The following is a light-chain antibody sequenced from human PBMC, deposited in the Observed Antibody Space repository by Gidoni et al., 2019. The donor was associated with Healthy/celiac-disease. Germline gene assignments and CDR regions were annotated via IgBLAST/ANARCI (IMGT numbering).Light chain of an antibody. CDR1: QDISNS. V-gene: IGKV1-33*01. Sequence: DIQMTQSPSSLSASVGDRVTITCHASQDISNSLNWYQQKPGKAPKLLIYDASNLETGVPSRFSGSGSGTDFTFTISSLQPEDIATYYCQQYDNLPPIITFGPGTKVDIK. CDR3: QQYDNLPPIIT. CDR2: DAS. J-gene: IGKJ3*01.